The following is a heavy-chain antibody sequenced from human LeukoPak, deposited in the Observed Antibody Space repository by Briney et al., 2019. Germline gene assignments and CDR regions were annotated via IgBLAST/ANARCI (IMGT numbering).Heavy chain of an antibody. J-gene: IGHJ4*02. D-gene: IGHD6-19*01. Sequence: PGGSLTLSCAVSGFTVSSNYMSWVRQAPRKGLEWVSYIYSGGSTYYPTSVKARFTISRDNSKDTLYLQMNSLRAEDTAVYYCVGSGEQWLDYWGQGTLVTVSS. CDR3: VGSGEQWLDY. CDR2: IYSGGST. CDR1: GFTVSSNY. V-gene: IGHV3-53*01.